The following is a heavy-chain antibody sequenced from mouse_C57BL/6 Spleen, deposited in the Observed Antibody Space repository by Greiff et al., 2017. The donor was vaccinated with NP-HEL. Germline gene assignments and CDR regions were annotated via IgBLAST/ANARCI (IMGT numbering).Heavy chain of an antibody. CDR3: TGVYYGYDVRYFDV. Sequence: QVHVKQSGAELVRPGASVTLSCKASGYTFTDYEMHWVKQTPVHGLEWIGAIDPETGGTAYNQKFKGKAILTADKSSSTAYMELRSLTSEDSAVYYCTGVYYGYDVRYFDVWGTGTTVTVSS. CDR2: IDPETGGT. D-gene: IGHD2-2*01. CDR1: GYTFTDYE. J-gene: IGHJ1*03. V-gene: IGHV1-15*01.